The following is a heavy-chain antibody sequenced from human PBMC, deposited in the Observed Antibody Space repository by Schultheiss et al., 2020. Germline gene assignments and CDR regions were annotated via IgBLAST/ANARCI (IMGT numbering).Heavy chain of an antibody. CDR3: ARDRDEGVVVVPAAGLDY. D-gene: IGHD2-2*01. V-gene: IGHV3-30*03. Sequence: GGSLRLSCAASGFTFSSYGMHWVRQAPGKGLEWVAVISYDGSNKYYADSVKGRFTISRDNSKNTLYLQMNSLRAEDTAVYYCARDRDEGVVVVPAAGLDYWGQGTLVTVSS. CDR2: ISYDGSNK. J-gene: IGHJ4*02. CDR1: GFTFSSYG.